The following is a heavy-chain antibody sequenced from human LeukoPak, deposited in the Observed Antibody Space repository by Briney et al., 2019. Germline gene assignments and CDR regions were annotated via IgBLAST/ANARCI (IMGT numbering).Heavy chain of an antibody. Sequence: ASVKVSCKASGYTFTSYAMNWVRQAPGQGLEWMGWINTNTGNPTYAQGFTGRFVFSLDTSVSTAYLQISSLKAEDTAVYYCARGGFTGVYYYCYMDVWGKGTTVTVSS. CDR1: GYTFTSYA. CDR2: INTNTGNP. D-gene: IGHD3-10*01. CDR3: ARGGFTGVYYYCYMDV. V-gene: IGHV7-4-1*02. J-gene: IGHJ6*03.